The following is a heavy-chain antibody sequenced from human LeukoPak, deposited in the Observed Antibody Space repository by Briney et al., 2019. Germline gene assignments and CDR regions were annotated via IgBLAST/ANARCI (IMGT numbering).Heavy chain of an antibody. CDR1: VHTFSDPA. Sequence: GGSLRLSCAASVHTFSDPAKHWVPQAPGKGVEWVGRIRTKPNSYATSYAASLKGRFTLSRDDSKNTAYLHMSSVRIEDAAVYYGTRSGRFGESTYYYGLDVWGQGTTVTVSS. J-gene: IGHJ6*02. D-gene: IGHD3-10*01. CDR3: TRSGRFGESTYYYGLDV. CDR2: IRTKPNSYAT. V-gene: IGHV3-73*01.